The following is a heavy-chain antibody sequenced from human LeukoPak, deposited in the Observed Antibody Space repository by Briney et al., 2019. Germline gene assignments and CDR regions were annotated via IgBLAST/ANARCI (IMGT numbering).Heavy chain of an antibody. V-gene: IGHV1-8*01. CDR3: ARGCAHHAYGDYDWFDP. CDR2: MNPNSGNT. CDR1: GYTFTSYD. J-gene: IGHJ5*02. D-gene: IGHD4-17*01. Sequence: ASVKVSCKASGYTFTSYDINWVRQATGQGLEWMGWMNPNSGNTGYAQKFQGRVTMTRNTSISTAYMELSSLRSEDTAVYYCARGCAHHAYGDYDWFDPWGQGTLVTVSS.